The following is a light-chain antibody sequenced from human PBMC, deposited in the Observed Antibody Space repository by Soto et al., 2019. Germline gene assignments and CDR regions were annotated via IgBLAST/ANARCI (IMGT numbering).Light chain of an antibody. CDR3: QQYNNWPFS. CDR1: QRVTTN. CDR2: DVS. V-gene: IGKV3-15*01. J-gene: IGKJ5*01. Sequence: EIVMTQSPGGRSVSPGEGVTLSCRAGQRVTTNFALYQQKSGQSPRLLIYDVSTRATGVPARFSGTGSETVFTLTISGLQSEDSAVYFCQQYNNWPFSFGQGTRLEIK.